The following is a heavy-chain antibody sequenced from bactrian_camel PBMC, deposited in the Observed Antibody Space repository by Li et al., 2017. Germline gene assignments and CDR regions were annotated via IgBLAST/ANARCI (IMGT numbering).Heavy chain of an antibody. D-gene: IGHD6*01. Sequence: VQLVESGGGLVQPGGSLRLSCAASGFTFSRSPMSWVRQAPGKGLEWVSAIDTGGYMTYYADSVKGRFTISRDNAKNTVYAQMNCLKPEDTAVYYCVRGGFSWYEYYYWGQGTQVTVS. V-gene: IGHV3S40*01. CDR2: IDTGGYMT. CDR3: VRGGFSWYEYYY. J-gene: IGHJ4*01. CDR1: GFTFSRSP.